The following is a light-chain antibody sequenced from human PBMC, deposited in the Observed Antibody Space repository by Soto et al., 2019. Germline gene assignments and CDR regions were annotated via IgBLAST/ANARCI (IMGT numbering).Light chain of an antibody. CDR3: AAWDARLDVSV. Sequence: QSLLTQTPSASGTPGQISAISCSRSSSNIGSNTVTWYQQRPGTAPKLLIYSTSQRSSGVPGRFSGSKYGASASLSISGLQSEDEADYYCAAWDARLDVSVFGTGTKVTVL. J-gene: IGLJ1*01. V-gene: IGLV1-44*01. CDR2: STS. CDR1: SSNIGSNT.